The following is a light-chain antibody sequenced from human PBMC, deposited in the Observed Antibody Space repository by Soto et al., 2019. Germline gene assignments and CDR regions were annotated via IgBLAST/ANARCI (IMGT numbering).Light chain of an antibody. CDR1: QSISSY. CDR3: QQSYSTSWT. Sequence: DIQMTQSPSSLSASVGDRVTITCRASQSISSYLNWYPQKPGKAPKLLIYAASSLQSGVPSRFSGSGSGTDFTLTISSLQPEDFATYYGQQSYSTSWTFGQGTKVEIK. CDR2: AAS. V-gene: IGKV1-39*01. J-gene: IGKJ1*01.